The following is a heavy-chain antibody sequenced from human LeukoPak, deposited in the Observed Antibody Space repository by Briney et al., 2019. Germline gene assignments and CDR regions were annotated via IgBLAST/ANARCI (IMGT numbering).Heavy chain of an antibody. J-gene: IGHJ4*02. CDR2: LNTDNGGV. CDR3: ARDGRTCSGDSCYSFFDY. Sequence: ASVKVSCKASGYSFTGSCIFWMRQAPGQGLECMGWLNTDNGGVKYAQKFQGRVTMTTDTSISTAYMELRGLRSDDTAVYYCARDGRTCSGDSCYSFFDYWGQGTLVSVSS. D-gene: IGHD2-15*01. CDR1: GYSFTGSC. V-gene: IGHV1-2*02.